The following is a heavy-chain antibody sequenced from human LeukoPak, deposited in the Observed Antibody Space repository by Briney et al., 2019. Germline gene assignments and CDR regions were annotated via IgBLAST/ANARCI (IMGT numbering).Heavy chain of an antibody. J-gene: IGHJ4*02. Sequence: GGSLRLSCAASGFTFSSYWMSWVRQAPGKGLEWVGDIKQDGSEKYYVDSMKGRLTISRDNAKNSLYLQMNSLRAEDTAVYYCATIGSYYDFWSGYHYFDYWGQGTLVTVSS. CDR3: ATIGSYYDFWSGYHYFDY. D-gene: IGHD3-3*01. CDR2: IKQDGSEK. CDR1: GFTFSSYW. V-gene: IGHV3-7*01.